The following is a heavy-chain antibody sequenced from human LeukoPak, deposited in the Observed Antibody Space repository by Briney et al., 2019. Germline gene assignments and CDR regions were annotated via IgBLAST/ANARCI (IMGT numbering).Heavy chain of an antibody. CDR2: INPSGGST. CDR3: ATAGEPLRYFDWFLGGNYYYYMDV. V-gene: IGHV1-46*01. CDR1: GYTFTSYY. Sequence: ASVKVSCKASGYTFTSYYMHWVRQAPGQGLEWMGIINPSGGSTSYAQKFQGRVTMTRDTSTSTVYMELSSLRSEDTAVYYCATAGEPLRYFDWFLGGNYYYYMDVWGKGTTVTVSS. D-gene: IGHD3-9*01. J-gene: IGHJ6*03.